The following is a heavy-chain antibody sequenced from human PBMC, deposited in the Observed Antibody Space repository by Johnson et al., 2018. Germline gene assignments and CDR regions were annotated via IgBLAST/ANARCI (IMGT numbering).Heavy chain of an antibody. CDR3: AVDVPKLNHPLDY. Sequence: VQLVQSGGGLVKPGESLRLSCTASGFTFTLSWMSWFRQTPAKGLEWIGLIKSKKDGETIDYAAPVKGRFIISRDDSENTVYLQMSSLEPEDTAAYYCAVDVPKLNHPLDYWGQGTLVTVSS. D-gene: IGHD1-14*01. CDR2: IKSKKDGETI. V-gene: IGHV3-15*01. J-gene: IGHJ4*02. CDR1: GFTFTLSW.